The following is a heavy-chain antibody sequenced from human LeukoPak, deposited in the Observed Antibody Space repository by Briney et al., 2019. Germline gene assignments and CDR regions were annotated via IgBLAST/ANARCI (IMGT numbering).Heavy chain of an antibody. CDR2: MNPNSGNT. CDR3: ARIGYYDILTGLPHAFDI. Sequence: GASVKVSCKASGYTFTSYDINWVRQATGQGLEWMGWMNPNSGNTGCAQKFQGRVTMTRNTSISTAYMELSSLRSEDTAVYYCARIGYYDILTGLPHAFDIWGQGTMVTVSS. V-gene: IGHV1-8*01. D-gene: IGHD3-9*01. CDR1: GYTFTSYD. J-gene: IGHJ3*02.